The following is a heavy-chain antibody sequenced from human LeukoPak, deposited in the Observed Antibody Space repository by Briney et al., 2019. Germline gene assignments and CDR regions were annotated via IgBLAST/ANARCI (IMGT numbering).Heavy chain of an antibody. V-gene: IGHV1-18*01. Sequence: GASVKVSCKASGYTFTRYDINWVRQAPGQGLEWMGWISAYSGSTNYAHNLQGRVTMTTDISTSTAYMELRSLTSDDTAVYYCAREAATGVYFDYWGQGTMVTDCS. CDR2: ISAYSGST. CDR3: AREAATGVYFDY. J-gene: IGHJ4*02. D-gene: IGHD6-13*01. CDR1: GYTFTRYD.